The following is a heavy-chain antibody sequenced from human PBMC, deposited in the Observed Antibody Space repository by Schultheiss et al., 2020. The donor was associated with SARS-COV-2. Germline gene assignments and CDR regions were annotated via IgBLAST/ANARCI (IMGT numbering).Heavy chain of an antibody. CDR2: ISYDGSNK. Sequence: GGSLRLSCAASGFTFSSYWMSWVRQAPGKGLEWVAVISYDGSNKYYADSVKGRFTISRDNSKNTLYLQMNSLRAEDTAVYYCAKEGVYEYYFDYWGQGTLVTVSS. CDR1: GFTFSSYW. V-gene: IGHV3-30*18. CDR3: AKEGVYEYYFDY. D-gene: IGHD1-14*01. J-gene: IGHJ4*02.